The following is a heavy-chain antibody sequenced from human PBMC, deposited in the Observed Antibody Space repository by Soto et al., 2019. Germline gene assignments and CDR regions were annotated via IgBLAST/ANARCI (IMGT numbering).Heavy chain of an antibody. J-gene: IGHJ4*02. D-gene: IGHD1-26*01. Sequence: GGSLRLSCAASGFTFSDYYMSWIRQAPGKGLEWVSYITSSSSYTNYADSVKGRFTISRDNAKNTLYLQMNSLRAEDTAVYYCAIVSTTIAPDYFDYWGQGTLVTVSS. CDR2: ITSSSSYT. CDR3: AIVSTTIAPDYFDY. CDR1: GFTFSDYY. V-gene: IGHV3-11*06.